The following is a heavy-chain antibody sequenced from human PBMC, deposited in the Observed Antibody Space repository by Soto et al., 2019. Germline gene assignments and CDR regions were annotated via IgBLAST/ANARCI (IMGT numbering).Heavy chain of an antibody. CDR3: ASELEIFEDRGSMDF. V-gene: IGHV1-3*01. J-gene: IGHJ6*02. CDR2: IYAANGNT. Sequence: GASVTVSCKASGFTFTRHTVHWVRQAPGQGLEWMGWIYAANGNTKYSQKFQGRVTITRDTPANTAYMELSSLRSEDTAVYYCASELEIFEDRGSMDFSGQGPTVTVS. D-gene: IGHD3-3*01. CDR1: GFTFTRHT.